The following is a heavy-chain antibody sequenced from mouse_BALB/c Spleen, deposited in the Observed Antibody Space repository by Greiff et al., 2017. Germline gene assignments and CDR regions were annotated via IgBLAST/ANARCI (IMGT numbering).Heavy chain of an antibody. CDR1: GFSLTSYG. CDR3: ARDRSGGYYDYDYAMDY. V-gene: IGHV2-9*02. CDR2: IWAGGST. J-gene: IGHJ4*01. D-gene: IGHD2-4*01. Sequence: QVQLKESGPGLVAPSQSLSITCTVSGFSLTSYGVHWVRQPPGKGLEWLGVIWAGGSTNYNSALMSRLSISKDNSKSQVFLKMNSLQTDDTAMYYCARDRSGGYYDYDYAMDYWGQGTSVTVSS.